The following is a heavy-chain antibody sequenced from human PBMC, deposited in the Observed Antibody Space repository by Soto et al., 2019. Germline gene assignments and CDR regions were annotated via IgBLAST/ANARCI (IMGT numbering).Heavy chain of an antibody. D-gene: IGHD2-15*01. CDR3: ARADCTGAYCYSWPFNYGVDV. V-gene: IGHV3-33*01. CDR2: IWYDGSNK. CDR1: GFTFNTYG. J-gene: IGHJ6*02. Sequence: QVQLVESGGGVAQPGGSLSLSCTTSGFTFNTYGLHWVRQAPGKGRGGGEIIWYDGSNKYYADSVKGRFTISRDNSKNTLYLQMNSLRAEDTALYYCARADCTGAYCYSWPFNYGVDVWGQGTTVTVSS.